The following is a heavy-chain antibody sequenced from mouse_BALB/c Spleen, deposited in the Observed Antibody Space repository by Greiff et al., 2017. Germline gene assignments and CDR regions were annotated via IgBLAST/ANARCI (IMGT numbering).Heavy chain of an antibody. D-gene: IGHD1-1*01. V-gene: IGHV1S137*01. CDR1: GYTFTDYA. CDR2: ISTYYGDA. J-gene: IGHJ4*01. Sequence: QVQLQQSGAELVRPGVSVKISCKGSGYTFTDYAMHWVKQSHAKSLEWIGVISTYYGDASYNQKFKGKATMTVDKSSSTAYMELARLTSEDSAIYYCARKGALRDYYAMDYWGQGTSVTVSS. CDR3: ARKGALRDYYAMDY.